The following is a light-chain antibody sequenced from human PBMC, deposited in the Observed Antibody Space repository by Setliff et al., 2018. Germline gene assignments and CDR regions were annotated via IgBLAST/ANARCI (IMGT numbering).Light chain of an antibody. CDR1: SSDVGSYDL. CDR2: AVS. J-gene: IGLJ1*01. Sequence: QSVLTQPAAVSGSPGQSITISCSGTSSDVGSYDLVSWYQQHPGKAPKLIIYAVSDRPSGVSNRFSGSKSGNTASLTISGLQTEDEADYYCTAYTSGTTYVFGTGTKVTV. V-gene: IGLV2-14*03. CDR3: TAYTSGTTYV.